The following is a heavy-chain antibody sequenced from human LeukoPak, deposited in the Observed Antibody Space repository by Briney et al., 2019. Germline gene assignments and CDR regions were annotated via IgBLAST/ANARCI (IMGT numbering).Heavy chain of an antibody. V-gene: IGHV3-74*01. J-gene: IGHJ4*02. CDR3: ARQQLEQGVYFDY. CDR2: LNGDGSST. D-gene: IGHD6-13*01. Sequence: GGSLRLSCVTSGFTFTTYWMHWVRQVPGKGLVWVSRLNGDGSSTIYADSVKGQFTISRDNAKNTVYLQMNSLRVEDTAVYYCARQQLEQGVYFDYWGQGILVTVSS. CDR1: GFTFTTYW.